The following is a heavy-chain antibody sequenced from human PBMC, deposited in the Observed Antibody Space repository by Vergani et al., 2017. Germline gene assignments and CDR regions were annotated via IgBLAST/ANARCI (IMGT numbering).Heavy chain of an antibody. CDR2: ISNSSNYI. J-gene: IGHJ4*02. V-gene: IGHV3-21*01. Sequence: EVQLVESGGGLVKPGGSLRLSCAASGFTFSTYNMNWVRQAPGKGLEWVSSISNSSNYIYYADSVKGRFTISRDNAKNSLYLQMNSLRAEDTAVYYCARGSSGWNPFDYWGQGTLVTVSS. CDR1: GFTFSTYN. CDR3: ARGSSGWNPFDY. D-gene: IGHD6-19*01.